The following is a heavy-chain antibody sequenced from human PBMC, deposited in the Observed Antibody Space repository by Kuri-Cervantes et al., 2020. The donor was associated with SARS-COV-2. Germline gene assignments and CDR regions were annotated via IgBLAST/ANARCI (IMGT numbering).Heavy chain of an antibody. Sequence: GGSLRLSCAASGFTFSSYWMSWVRQAPGKGLEWVSVIYSGGSTYYADSVKGRFTISRDNSKNTLYLQMNSLRAEDTAVYYCARDPRDEQWGQGTLVTVSS. CDR2: IYSGGST. D-gene: IGHD3-10*01. CDR3: ARDPRDEQ. V-gene: IGHV3-66*01. J-gene: IGHJ4*02. CDR1: GFTFSSYW.